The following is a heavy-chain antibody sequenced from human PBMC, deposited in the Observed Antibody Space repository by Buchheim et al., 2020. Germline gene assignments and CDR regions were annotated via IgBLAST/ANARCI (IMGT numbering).Heavy chain of an antibody. CDR3: ARVRSSDNGDYVSFDS. J-gene: IGHJ4*02. D-gene: IGHD4-17*01. Sequence: QVQLQESGPGLVKPSQTLSLTCTVSGGSINVYDYYWNWIRQAPGKGLEWIGYIYYSGGTHFNPSLKSRVTISVYTANIPFSLELTSVTAADTALYFCARVRSSDNGDYVSFDSWGQGAL. CDR1: GGSINVYDYY. V-gene: IGHV4-30-4*01. CDR2: IYYSGGT.